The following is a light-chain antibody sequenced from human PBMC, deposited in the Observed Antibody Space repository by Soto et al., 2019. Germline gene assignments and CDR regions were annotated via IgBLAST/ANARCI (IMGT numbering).Light chain of an antibody. CDR1: AWQKQY. CDR2: QDS. V-gene: IGLV3-25*02. Sequence: SYELTQPPSVSVSPGQTSRITCSGDAWQKQYAYWYHQRPGHAPVMGIFQDSERPSGIPGRFSGSSSGTTVTLTISGVQAEDEADYYCQSGDTNRTQPVFGGGTQRTVL. J-gene: IGLJ2*01. CDR3: QSGDTNRTQPV.